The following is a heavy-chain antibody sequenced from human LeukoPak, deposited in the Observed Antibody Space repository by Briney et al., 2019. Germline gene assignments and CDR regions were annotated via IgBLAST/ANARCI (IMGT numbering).Heavy chain of an antibody. D-gene: IGHD1-26*01. J-gene: IGHJ4*02. V-gene: IGHV4-4*02. CDR3: VRCGSYCLDY. CDR2: IYHTGST. CDR1: GGSISSSYW. Sequence: SETLSLTCAVSGGSISSSYWWSWVRQPPGKGLEWIGEIYHTGSTNYNPSLKSRVTISVDKSKNQFSLNLSSVTAADTAVYYCVRCGSYCLDYWGQGTLVTVSS.